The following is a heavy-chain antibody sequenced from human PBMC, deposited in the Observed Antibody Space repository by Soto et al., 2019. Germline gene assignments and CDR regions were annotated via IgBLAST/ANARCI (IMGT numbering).Heavy chain of an antibody. D-gene: IGHD3-16*02. CDR2: IIPIFGTA. CDR3: ASGADYVWGSYRKFDY. V-gene: IGHV1-69*13. J-gene: IGHJ4*02. Sequence: SVKVSCKASGGTFSSYAISWVRQAPGQGLEWMGGIIPIFGTANYAQKFQGRVTITADESTSTAYMELSSLRSEDTAVYYCASGADYVWGSYRKFDYWGQGTLVTVSS. CDR1: GGTFSSYA.